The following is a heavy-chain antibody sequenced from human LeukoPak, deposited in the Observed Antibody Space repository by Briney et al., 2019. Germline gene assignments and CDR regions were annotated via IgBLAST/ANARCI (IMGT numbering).Heavy chain of an antibody. Sequence: GGSLRLSCAASGFTFSTYWMHWVRQAPGKGLVWVSRINSDGSRISYADSVKGRFSISRDNAKNTLYLQMNSLRAEDTAVYYCARDNDDGGFDYWGQETLVTVSS. D-gene: IGHD1-1*01. J-gene: IGHJ4*02. V-gene: IGHV3-74*01. CDR1: GFTFSTYW. CDR3: ARDNDDGGFDY. CDR2: INSDGSRI.